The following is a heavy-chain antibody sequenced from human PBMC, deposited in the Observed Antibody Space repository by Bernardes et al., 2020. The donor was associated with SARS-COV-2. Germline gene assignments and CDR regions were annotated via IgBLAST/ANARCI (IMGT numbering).Heavy chain of an antibody. CDR3: ARGAKKSIAAAGTLFGFTRGPYYFDY. Sequence: SETLSLTCTVSGGSISSGGYYWSWNRQHPGKGLEWIGYIYYSGSTYYNPSLKSRVTISVDTSKNQFSLKLSSVTAADTAVYYCARGAKKSIAAAGTLFGFTRGPYYFDYWGQGTLVTVSS. D-gene: IGHD6-13*01. CDR1: GGSISSGGYY. J-gene: IGHJ4*02. CDR2: IYYSGST. V-gene: IGHV4-31*03.